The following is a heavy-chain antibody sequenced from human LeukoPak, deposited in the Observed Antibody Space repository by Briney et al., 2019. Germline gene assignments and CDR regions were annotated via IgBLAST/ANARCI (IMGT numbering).Heavy chain of an antibody. J-gene: IGHJ6*03. D-gene: IGHD6-13*01. CDR1: GGSISSSSYY. V-gene: IGHV4-39*07. CDR2: IYYSGST. CDR3: ARGPGIAAAGTVDYYYYMDV. Sequence: SETLSHTCTVSGGSISSSSYYWGWIRQPPGKGLEWIGSIYYSGSTYYNPSLKSRVTISVDTSKNQFSLKLSSVTAADTAVYYCARGPGIAAAGTVDYYYYMDVWGKGTTVTVSS.